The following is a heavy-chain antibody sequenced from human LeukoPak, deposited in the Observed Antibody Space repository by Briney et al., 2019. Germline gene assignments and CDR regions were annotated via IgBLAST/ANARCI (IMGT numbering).Heavy chain of an antibody. CDR1: GGSITSDNYS. CDR2: IYHSGST. Sequence: SETLSLTCAVSGGSITSDNYSWSWIRQPPGKGLEWIGYIYHSGSTYYNPSLRSRVTISVDRSKNQFSLNLSSVTAADTAMYYCARGGIYYGSASSHPIDQWGQGTLVTVSS. CDR3: ARGGIYYGSASSHPIDQ. V-gene: IGHV4-30-2*01. D-gene: IGHD3-10*01. J-gene: IGHJ4*02.